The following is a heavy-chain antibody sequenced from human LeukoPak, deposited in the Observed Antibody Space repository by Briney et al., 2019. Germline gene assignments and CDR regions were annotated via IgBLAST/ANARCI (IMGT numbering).Heavy chain of an antibody. CDR1: AGSISGCY. Sequence: PSLTLSLTCTGSAGSISGCYWIWIPQPPGKGLKRIGYIYYSGSTNYNPSLKSRVTLSVVTSKNQFSLKLNSVPGADTAVYYCARDRSLEQLAEFDPWGPGTLVTVSS. CDR2: IYYSGST. CDR3: ARDRSLEQLAEFDP. D-gene: IGHD6-6*01. J-gene: IGHJ5*02. V-gene: IGHV4-59*01.